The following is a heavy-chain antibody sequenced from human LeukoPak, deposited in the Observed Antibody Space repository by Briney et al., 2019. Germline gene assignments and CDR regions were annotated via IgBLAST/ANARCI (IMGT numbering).Heavy chain of an antibody. J-gene: IGHJ4*02. Sequence: GASVKVSCKASGYTFTSYGISWVRQAPGQGLEWMGWISAYNGNTNYAQKLQGRVTMTTDTSTSTAYMELRSLRSDGTAVYYCARPRLTYYYGSGSYSLSHWGQGTLVTVSS. CDR2: ISAYNGNT. CDR3: ARPRLTYYYGSGSYSLSH. CDR1: GYTFTSYG. V-gene: IGHV1-18*01. D-gene: IGHD3-10*01.